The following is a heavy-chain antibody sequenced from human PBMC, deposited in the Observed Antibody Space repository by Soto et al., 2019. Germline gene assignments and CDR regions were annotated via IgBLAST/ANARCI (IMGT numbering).Heavy chain of an antibody. D-gene: IGHD5-18*01. Sequence: GESLKISFQASGYKFTSNWLSWVRQVPGKGLEWVGRIDPSDSYTKYSPSFQGRVTITTEKSISTVYLQWDSLQASDTAMYYCARQAPRGYTYAKYYFEYWGQGTLVTVSS. J-gene: IGHJ4*02. CDR1: GYKFTSNW. CDR3: ARQAPRGYTYAKYYFEY. CDR2: IDPSDSYT. V-gene: IGHV5-10-1*01.